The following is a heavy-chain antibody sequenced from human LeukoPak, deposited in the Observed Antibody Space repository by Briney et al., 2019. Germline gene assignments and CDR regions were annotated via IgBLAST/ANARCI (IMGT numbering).Heavy chain of an antibody. D-gene: IGHD2-8*01. CDR3: AGGRVYCTNGVCYIGAFDI. CDR1: GYTFTTYY. CDR2: INPSGGST. Sequence: ASVKVSCKASGYTFTTYYIHWVRQAPGQGLEWMGLINPSGGSTSYAQKFQGRVTMTRDTSISTAYMELSRLRSDDTAVYYCAGGRVYCTNGVCYIGAFDIWGQGTMVTVSS. J-gene: IGHJ3*02. V-gene: IGHV1-46*03.